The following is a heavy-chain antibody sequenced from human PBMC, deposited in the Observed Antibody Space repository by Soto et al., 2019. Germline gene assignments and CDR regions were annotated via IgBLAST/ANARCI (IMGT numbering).Heavy chain of an antibody. CDR2: MNPNSGNT. CDR3: AREGAVAGTNPFYGMDV. J-gene: IGHJ6*02. CDR1: GYTFTSYD. V-gene: IGHV1-8*01. D-gene: IGHD6-19*01. Sequence: ASVKVSCKASGYTFTSYDINWVRQATGQGLEWMGWMNPNSGNTGYAQKFQGRVTMTRNTSISTAYMELSSLRSEDTAVYYCAREGAVAGTNPFYGMDVWGQGTTVTAP.